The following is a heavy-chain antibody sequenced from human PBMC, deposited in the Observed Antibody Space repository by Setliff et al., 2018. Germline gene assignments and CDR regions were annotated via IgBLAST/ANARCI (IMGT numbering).Heavy chain of an antibody. D-gene: IGHD3-3*01. Sequence: SETLSLTCTVSGGSISSSSYYWGWIRQPPGKGLEWIGSSYYSGSTYYNTSLKSRVTISVDTSKNQFSLKLSSVTVADTAVYYCSRGKRQYNFWSGYYGSWGNYFDDWGQGTLV. CDR2: SYYSGST. J-gene: IGHJ4*02. CDR3: SRGKRQYNFWSGYYGSWGNYFDD. CDR1: GGSISSSSYY. V-gene: IGHV4-39*07.